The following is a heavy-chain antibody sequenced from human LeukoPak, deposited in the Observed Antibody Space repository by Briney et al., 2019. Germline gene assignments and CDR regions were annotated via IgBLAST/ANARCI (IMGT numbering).Heavy chain of an antibody. V-gene: IGHV3-66*02. CDR3: ARARKERYSSVSYYTYYFYYYMDV. CDR1: GFTVTTNC. CDR2: IYSGVST. Sequence: SRGSLRLSCAVSGFTVTTNCISWVRQAPGKWLEWVSVIYSGVSTSNADSVKGRFTISRDNPQNTLYLQKNSLRAEDTAVYYCARARKERYSSVSYYTYYFYYYMDVWGKGTTVTVSS. D-gene: IGHD3-10*01. J-gene: IGHJ6*03.